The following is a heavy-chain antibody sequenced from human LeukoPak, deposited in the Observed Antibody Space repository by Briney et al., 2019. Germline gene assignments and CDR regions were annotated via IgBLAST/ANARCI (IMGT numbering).Heavy chain of an antibody. D-gene: IGHD3-10*01. CDR3: ARDGRRITMVRGVSNWFDP. V-gene: IGHV1-2*06. CDR2: INPNSGGT. Sequence: ASVKVSCKASGYTFTGYYMHWVRQAPGQGLEWMGRINPNSGGTIYAQKFQGRVTMTRDTSISTAYMELSRLRSDDTAVYYCARDGRRITMVRGVSNWFDPWGQGTLVTVSS. CDR1: GYTFTGYY. J-gene: IGHJ5*02.